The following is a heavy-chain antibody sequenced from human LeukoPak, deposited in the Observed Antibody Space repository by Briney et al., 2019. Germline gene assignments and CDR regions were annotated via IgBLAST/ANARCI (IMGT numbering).Heavy chain of an antibody. J-gene: IGHJ6*02. Sequence: PGGSLRLSCAASGFTFTSFGLRWVRQAPGKGLEWVAVISYEGSNKYYTHSVKGRVTISTDNSKNTLYLQMNRRRTEDTAVYYCAKVLPRTTLVPPCSAGMDVWGQGTTVTVSS. D-gene: IGHD2/OR15-2a*01. CDR1: GFTFTSFG. CDR2: ISYEGSNK. V-gene: IGHV3-30*18. CDR3: AKVLPRTTLVPPCSAGMDV.